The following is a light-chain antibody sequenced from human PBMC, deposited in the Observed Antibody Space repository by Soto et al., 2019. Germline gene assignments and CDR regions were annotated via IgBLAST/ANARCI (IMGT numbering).Light chain of an antibody. Sequence: SELNKPPSGNGSPGRSVTISCRGTSSDVGGYNFVSWYQYHPGKAPKLIIYEVTKRPSGVPDRFSGSKSGNTASLTVSGLQAEDEADYYCCSYAGGKFVFGTGTKVTVL. V-gene: IGLV2-8*01. J-gene: IGLJ1*01. CDR1: SSDVGGYNF. CDR2: EVT. CDR3: CSYAGGKFV.